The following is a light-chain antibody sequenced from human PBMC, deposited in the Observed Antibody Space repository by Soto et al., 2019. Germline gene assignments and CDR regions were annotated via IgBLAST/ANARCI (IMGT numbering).Light chain of an antibody. Sequence: QSALTQPPSASGTPGQRVIISCSGSSSNIESYSVTWYQQLPGTAPKPLIYSTDQRPSGVPDRFSGSKSGTSASLAISGLQSVDEADYYCSAWDESLNGPVFGGGTKLTVL. CDR3: SAWDESLNGPV. J-gene: IGLJ3*02. CDR1: SSNIESYS. V-gene: IGLV1-44*01. CDR2: STD.